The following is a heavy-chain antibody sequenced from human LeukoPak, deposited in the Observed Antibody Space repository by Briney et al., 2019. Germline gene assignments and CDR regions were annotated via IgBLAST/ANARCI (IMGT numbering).Heavy chain of an antibody. J-gene: IGHJ4*02. D-gene: IGHD6-19*01. CDR3: ARGNSSGWYYFDY. Sequence: SQTLSLTCTVSGGSISSGSCYWSWIRQPAGKGLEWIGRIYTSGSTNYNPSLKSRVTISVDTSKNQFSLKLSSVTAADTAVYYCARGNSSGWYYFDYWGQGTLVTVSS. CDR2: IYTSGST. V-gene: IGHV4-61*02. CDR1: GGSISSGSCY.